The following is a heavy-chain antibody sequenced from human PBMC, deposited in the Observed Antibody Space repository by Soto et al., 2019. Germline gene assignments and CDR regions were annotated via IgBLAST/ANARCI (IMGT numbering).Heavy chain of an antibody. V-gene: IGHV5-51*01. CDR1: GYSLSSYG. CDR3: ARHATYYDILTGYYFDY. CDR2: ISPGDSDT. Sequence: ESLKISFKGSGYSLSSYGIAWVGQIPGKGLEWMGIISPGDSDTKYSQSFQGQVTISADKSISTAFLQWNSLKASDTAMYYCARHATYYDILTGYYFDYWGQGTPVTVSS. D-gene: IGHD3-9*01. J-gene: IGHJ4*02.